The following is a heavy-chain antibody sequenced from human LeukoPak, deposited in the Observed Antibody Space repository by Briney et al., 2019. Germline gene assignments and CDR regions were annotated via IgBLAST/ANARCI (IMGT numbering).Heavy chain of an antibody. V-gene: IGHV1-69*01. CDR3: ARISLGAIWGHYYGMDV. J-gene: IGHJ6*02. Sequence: SVKVSCKASGGTFSSYSISWVRQAPGQGLEWMGGIIPIFDTADYAQKFQGRVTITADESTSTAYMELSSLRSEDTAVFYCARISLGAIWGHYYGMDVWGQGTTVTVSS. D-gene: IGHD1-26*01. CDR1: GGTFSSYS. CDR2: IIPIFDTA.